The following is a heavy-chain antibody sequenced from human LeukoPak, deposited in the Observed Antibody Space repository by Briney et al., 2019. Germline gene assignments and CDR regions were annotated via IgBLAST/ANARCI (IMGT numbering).Heavy chain of an antibody. V-gene: IGHV3-11*01. CDR2: ISSSGSTI. Sequence: PGGSLRLSCAASGFTFSDYHMSWIRQAPGKGLEWVSYISSSGSTIYYADSVKGRFTISRDNAKNSLYLQMNSLRAEDTAVYYCAREGVESSSWYSQGMDVWGQGTTVTVSS. CDR1: GFTFSDYH. J-gene: IGHJ6*02. D-gene: IGHD6-13*01. CDR3: AREGVESSSWYSQGMDV.